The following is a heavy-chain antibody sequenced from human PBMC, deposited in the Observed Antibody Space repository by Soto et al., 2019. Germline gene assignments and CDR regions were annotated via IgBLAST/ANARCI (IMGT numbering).Heavy chain of an antibody. D-gene: IGHD3-16*02. J-gene: IGHJ4*02. CDR1: GGSFSGYY. V-gene: IGHV4-34*01. Sequence: SETLSLTCAVYGGSFSGYYWSWIRQPPGKGLEWIGEINHSGSTNYNPSLKSRVTISVDTSKNQFSLKLSSVTAADTAVYYCARASLYGHRSYVDYWGQGTLVTVSS. CDR3: ARASLYGHRSYVDY. CDR2: INHSGST.